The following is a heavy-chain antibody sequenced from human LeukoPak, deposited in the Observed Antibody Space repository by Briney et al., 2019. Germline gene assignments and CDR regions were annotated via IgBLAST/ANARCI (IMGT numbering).Heavy chain of an antibody. CDR2: INGSGDAT. CDR3: AKSDCGSDGCKLLNY. D-gene: IGHD2-21*01. V-gene: IGHV3-23*01. CDR1: GFTFDDFA. J-gene: IGHJ4*02. Sequence: GSLRLSCAASGFTFDDFAMGWVRQAPGKGMEGVSSINGSGDATKYADSVMGRFTISRDNSKNTVSLQMNSLRAEDTAVYYCAKSDCGSDGCKLLNYWGQGTLVTASS.